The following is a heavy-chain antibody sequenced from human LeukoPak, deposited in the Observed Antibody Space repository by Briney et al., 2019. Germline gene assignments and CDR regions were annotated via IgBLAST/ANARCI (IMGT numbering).Heavy chain of an antibody. CDR2: INTDGSST. CDR1: GFTFTTYW. Sequence: GGSLRLSCAASGFTFTTYWMHWVRHAPGKGLVWVSRINTDGSSTSYADSVKGRFTISRDNAKNTLYLQMNSLRAEDTAVYYCTRDLSSGWNWLDPWGQGTLVTVSS. D-gene: IGHD6-19*01. CDR3: TRDLSSGWNWLDP. J-gene: IGHJ5*02. V-gene: IGHV3-74*01.